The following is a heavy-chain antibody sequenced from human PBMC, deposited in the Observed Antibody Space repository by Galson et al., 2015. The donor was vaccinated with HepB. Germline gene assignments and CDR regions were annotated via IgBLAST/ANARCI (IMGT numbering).Heavy chain of an antibody. J-gene: IGHJ4*02. CDR2: ISGSGGTT. CDR1: GFTFSSYA. V-gene: IGHV3-23*01. CDR3: AKSKSPIDSSSWYLSFDY. Sequence: SLRLSCAVSGFTFSSYAMSWVRQAPGKGLEWVSSISGSGGTTYYADSVKGRFTISRDNSKNTLYLQMNSLRVEDTAVYYCAKSKSPIDSSSWYLSFDYWGQGTLVTVSS. D-gene: IGHD6-13*01.